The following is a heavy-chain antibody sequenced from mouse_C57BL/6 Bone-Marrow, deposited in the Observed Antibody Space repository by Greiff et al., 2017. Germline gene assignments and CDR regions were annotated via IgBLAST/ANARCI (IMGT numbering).Heavy chain of an antibody. J-gene: IGHJ1*03. CDR2: ISYDGSN. CDR3: ATANWEGDWYFDV. Sequence: EVQLQQSGPGLVKPSQSLSLTCSVTGYSITSGYYWNWIRQFPGNKLEWMGYISYDGSNNYNPSLKNRISITRDTSKNQFFLKLNSVTTEDTATYYCATANWEGDWYFDVWGTGTTVTVSS. CDR1: GYSITSGYY. V-gene: IGHV3-6*01. D-gene: IGHD4-1*01.